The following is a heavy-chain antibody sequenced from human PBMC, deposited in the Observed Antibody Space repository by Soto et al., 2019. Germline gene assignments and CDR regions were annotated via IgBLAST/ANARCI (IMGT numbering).Heavy chain of an antibody. CDR2: ISGSGGST. CDR3: AKSRVGATSYYYYGMDG. CDR1: GFTFSSYA. D-gene: IGHD1-26*01. J-gene: IGHJ6*02. Sequence: EVQLLESGGGLVQPGGSLRLSWAASGFTFSSYAMSWVRQAPGKGQEWVSAISGSGGSTYYADSVKGRLTISRYNATNKLYLHMNSLRAEDTDVDYCAKSRVGATSYYYYGMDGCGQGTTVTVSS. V-gene: IGHV3-23*01.